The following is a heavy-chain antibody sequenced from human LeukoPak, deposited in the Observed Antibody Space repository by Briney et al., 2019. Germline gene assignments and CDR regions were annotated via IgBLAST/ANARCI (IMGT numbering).Heavy chain of an antibody. J-gene: IGHJ4*02. D-gene: IGHD1-1*01. CDR2: ISAYNGNT. CDR3: ARDTARGGTFDY. Sequence: ASVKVSCKASGYTFTSYGISWVRQAPGQGLEWMGWISAYNGNTYYAQKLQGRVTMTTDTSTSTAYMELRSLRSDDTAVYCCARDTARGGTFDYWGQGTLVTVSS. V-gene: IGHV1-18*01. CDR1: GYTFTSYG.